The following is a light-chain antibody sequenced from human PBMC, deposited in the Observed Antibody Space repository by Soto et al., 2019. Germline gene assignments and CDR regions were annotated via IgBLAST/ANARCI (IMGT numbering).Light chain of an antibody. J-gene: IGKJ5*01. V-gene: IGKV3-15*01. Sequence: EIVLPQSPATLSLSPGERATLSCRASQSVSSNLAWYQQKPGQAPRLLIYGASTRAAGFPARFSGSGSGTEFTLTISSLQSEDFAVYYCQQYDNWPPLTFGQGTRLEIK. CDR3: QQYDNWPPLT. CDR2: GAS. CDR1: QSVSSN.